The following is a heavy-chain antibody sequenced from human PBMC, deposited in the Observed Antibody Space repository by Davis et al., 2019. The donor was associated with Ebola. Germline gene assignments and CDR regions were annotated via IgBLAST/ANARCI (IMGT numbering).Heavy chain of an antibody. CDR1: GFTFSSYA. V-gene: IGHV3-30-3*01. CDR3: AREQIGYCSSTSCYGIAYYYGMDV. Sequence: PGGSLRLSCAASGFTFSSYAMHWVRQAPGKGLEWVAVISYDGSNKYYADSVKGRFTISRDNSKNTLYLQMNSLRAEDTAVYYCAREQIGYCSSTSCYGIAYYYGMDVWGQGTTVTVSS. CDR2: ISYDGSNK. J-gene: IGHJ6*02. D-gene: IGHD2-2*01.